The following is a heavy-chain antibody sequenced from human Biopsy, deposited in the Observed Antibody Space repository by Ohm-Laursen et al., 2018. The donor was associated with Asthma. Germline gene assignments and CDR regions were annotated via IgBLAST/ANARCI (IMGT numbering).Heavy chain of an antibody. V-gene: IGHV3-30*18. D-gene: IGHD1-26*01. J-gene: IGHJ4*02. CDR3: AKDVFPGWELRRGPDY. Sequence: SLRLSCSASGFTFSNYGMHWVRQAPGKGLGWVAVISFDGSHKNYTDSVKGRFTISRDNSRNTLHLQMNSLRAEDTAVYYCAKDVFPGWELRRGPDYWGQGTLVTVSS. CDR1: GFTFSNYG. CDR2: ISFDGSHK.